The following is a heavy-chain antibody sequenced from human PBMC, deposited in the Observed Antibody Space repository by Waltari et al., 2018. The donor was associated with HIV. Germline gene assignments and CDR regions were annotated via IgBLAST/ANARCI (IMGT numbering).Heavy chain of an antibody. CDR3: VVGGQLVPAEYFQH. D-gene: IGHD6-6*01. CDR1: GGSFSGYY. CDR2: INHSGST. V-gene: IGHV4-34*01. Sequence: QVQLQQWGAGLLKPSETLSLTCAVYGGSFSGYYWSWIRQPPGKGLEWIGEINHSGSTNYNPSLKSRVTISVDTSKNQFSLKLSSVTAADTAVYYCVVGGQLVPAEYFQHWGQGTLVTVSS. J-gene: IGHJ1*01.